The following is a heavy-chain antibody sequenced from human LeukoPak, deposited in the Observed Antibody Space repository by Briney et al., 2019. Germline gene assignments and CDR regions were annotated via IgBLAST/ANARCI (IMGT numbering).Heavy chain of an antibody. CDR2: IYHSGST. J-gene: IGHJ5*02. Sequence: PSETLSLTCAVSGGSISSGGYSWSWIRQPPGKGLEWIGYIYHSGSTYYNPSLKSRVTISVDRSKNQFSLKLSSVTAADTAVYYCARVYSYGVKYDPWGQGTLVTVSS. D-gene: IGHD5-18*01. CDR1: GGSISSGGYS. V-gene: IGHV4-30-2*01. CDR3: ARVYSYGVKYDP.